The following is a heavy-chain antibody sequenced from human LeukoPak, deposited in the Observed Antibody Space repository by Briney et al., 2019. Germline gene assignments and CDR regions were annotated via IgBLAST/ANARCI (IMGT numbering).Heavy chain of an antibody. J-gene: IGHJ6*03. D-gene: IGHD5-12*01. V-gene: IGHV1-69*06. Sequence: ASVKDSCKASGGTFSSYAISWVRQAPGQGLEWMGRIIPIFGTANYAQKFQGRVTITADKSTSTAYMELSSLRSEDTAVYYCARARGEGGYDPFYYYYMDVWGKGTTVTVSS. CDR3: ARARGEGGYDPFYYYYMDV. CDR2: IIPIFGTA. CDR1: GGTFSSYA.